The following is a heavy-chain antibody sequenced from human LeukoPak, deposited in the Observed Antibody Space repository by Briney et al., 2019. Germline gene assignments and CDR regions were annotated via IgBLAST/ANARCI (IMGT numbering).Heavy chain of an antibody. CDR3: AKGINDFWSGLSY. J-gene: IGHJ4*02. CDR1: GFTFDDYG. Sequence: GGSLRLSCAASGFTFDDYGMSWVRQAPGKGLEWVSAISGSGDSTYYAHSVKGRFTISRDNSKNTLYLQMNSLRAEDTAVYYCAKGINDFWSGLSYWGQGTLVTVSS. CDR2: ISGSGDST. V-gene: IGHV3-23*01. D-gene: IGHD3-3*01.